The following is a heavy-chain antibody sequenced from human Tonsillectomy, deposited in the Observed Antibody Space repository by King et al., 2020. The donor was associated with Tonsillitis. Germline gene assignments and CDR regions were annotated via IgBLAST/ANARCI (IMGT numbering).Heavy chain of an antibody. CDR2: INPSSGNT. CDR3: ARSFTSDFWSGSNF. D-gene: IGHD3-3*01. CDR1: GYTFTNHD. Sequence: QLVQSGAEVKRPGASVKVSCKASGYTFTNHDISWVRQAPGQGLDWMGWINPSSGNTAYAQKFQGRVTMTRNPSTNTTYMELSSLRSDDTAVYFCARSFTSDFWSGSNFWGQGTLVTVS. J-gene: IGHJ4*02. V-gene: IGHV1-8*01.